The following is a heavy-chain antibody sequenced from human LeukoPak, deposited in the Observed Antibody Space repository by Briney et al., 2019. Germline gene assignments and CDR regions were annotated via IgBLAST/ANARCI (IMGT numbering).Heavy chain of an antibody. V-gene: IGHV3-9*01. CDR2: IGWNSAYI. CDR3: TKDRYSSGRYYFDY. D-gene: IGHD6-19*01. CDR1: GFTFSSYG. J-gene: IGHJ4*02. Sequence: GGSLRLSCAASGFTFSSYGMSWVRQAPGKGLEWVSGIGWNSAYIGYADSVKGRFTISRDNAKNSLYLQMNSLRTEDTAFYYCTKDRYSSGRYYFDYWGQGTLVTVSS.